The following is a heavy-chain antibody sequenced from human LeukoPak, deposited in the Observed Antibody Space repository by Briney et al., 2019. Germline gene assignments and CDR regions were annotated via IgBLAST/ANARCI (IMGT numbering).Heavy chain of an antibody. D-gene: IGHD6-19*01. Sequence: SETLSLTCSVSGGSINSYYWSWIRQPAGKGLEWIGRMYTSGGTNYNPSLKSRVTMSVDTSKNQFSLRLSSVTAADTAVYYCAREAGYSSAWYFDYWGQGTLVTVSS. CDR2: MYTSGGT. J-gene: IGHJ4*02. CDR3: AREAGYSSAWYFDY. V-gene: IGHV4-4*07. CDR1: GGSINSYY.